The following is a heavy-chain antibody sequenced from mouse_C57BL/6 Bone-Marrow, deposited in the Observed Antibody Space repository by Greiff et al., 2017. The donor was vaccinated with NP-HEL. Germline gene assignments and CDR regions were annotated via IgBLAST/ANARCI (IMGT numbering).Heavy chain of an antibody. CDR1: GYTFTSYG. D-gene: IGHD1-1*01. J-gene: IGHJ4*01. Sequence: QVQLQQSGAELARPGASVKLSCKASGYTFTSYGISWVKQRTGQGLEWIGEIYPRSGNTYYNEKFKGKATLTADKSSSTAYMELRSLTSEDSAVYFFAPITTVVAYYYAMDYWGQGTTVTVSS. CDR3: APITTVVAYYYAMDY. V-gene: IGHV1-81*01. CDR2: IYPRSGNT.